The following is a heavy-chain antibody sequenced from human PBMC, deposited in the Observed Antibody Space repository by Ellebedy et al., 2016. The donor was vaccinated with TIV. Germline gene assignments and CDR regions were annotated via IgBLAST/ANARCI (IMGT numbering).Heavy chain of an antibody. CDR3: ARGAVVPAARDVYYYYGMDV. D-gene: IGHD2-2*01. CDR2: IIPILGIA. CDR1: GGTFSSYA. V-gene: IGHV1-69*04. Sequence: ASVKVSCKASGGTFSSYAISWVRQAPGQGLEWMGRIIPILGIANYAQKFQGRVTITADKSTSTAYMELRSLRSDDTAVYYCARGAVVPAARDVYYYYGMDVWGQGTTVTVSS. J-gene: IGHJ6*02.